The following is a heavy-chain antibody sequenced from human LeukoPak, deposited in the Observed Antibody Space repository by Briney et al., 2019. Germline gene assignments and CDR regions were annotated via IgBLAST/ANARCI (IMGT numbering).Heavy chain of an antibody. CDR1: GYTFTGYY. Sequence: GASVKVSCKASGYTFTGYYIHWVRQAPGQGLEWMGRIIPNSGGINYAQKFQGRVTMTRDTSISTAYMELSRLRSDDTAVYYCARSPPNGGYRAGSQDVWGQGTMVVVSS. J-gene: IGHJ3*01. D-gene: IGHD6-19*01. CDR3: ARSPPNGGYRAGSQDV. CDR2: IIPNSGGI. V-gene: IGHV1-2*06.